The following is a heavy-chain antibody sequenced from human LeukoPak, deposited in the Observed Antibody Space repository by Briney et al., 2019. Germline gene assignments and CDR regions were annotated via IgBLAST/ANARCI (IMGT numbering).Heavy chain of an antibody. CDR2: IYYSGST. V-gene: IGHV4-30-4*01. D-gene: IGHD2-2*01. CDR1: GGSISSGDYY. CDR3: ARENRYCSSTSCYSTTGWFDP. Sequence: PSETLSLTCTVSGGSISSGDYYWSWIRQPPGKGLEWIGYIYYSGSTYYNPSLKSRVTISVDTSKNQFSLKLSSVTAADTAVYYCARENRYCSSTSCYSTTGWFDPWGQGTLVTVSS. J-gene: IGHJ5*02.